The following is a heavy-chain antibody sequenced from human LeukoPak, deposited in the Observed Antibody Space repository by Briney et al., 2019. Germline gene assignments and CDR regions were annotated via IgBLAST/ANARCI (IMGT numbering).Heavy chain of an antibody. Sequence: GGSLRLSCAASGFTFSSYAMHWVRQAPGKGLEWVAVISYDGSNKYYADSVKGRFTISRDNSKNTLYLQMNSLRAEDTAVYYCARDKVVPAEGWFDPWAREPWSPSPQ. D-gene: IGHD2-2*01. CDR1: GFTFSSYA. J-gene: IGHJ5*02. V-gene: IGHV3-30-3*01. CDR3: ARDKVVPAEGWFDP. CDR2: ISYDGSNK.